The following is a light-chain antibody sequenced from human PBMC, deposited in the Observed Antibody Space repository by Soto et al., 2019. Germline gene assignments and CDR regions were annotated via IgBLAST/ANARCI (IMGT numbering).Light chain of an antibody. Sequence: EMVLTQSPGTLSLSPGEGVTLSCRASQSIGRNLNWYQHKPGQSPRLLISGVSTRVAGIPDRFTGSGAGTDFTLTITRLEADDFAVYYCQHYGASLWTFGQGTKVEIK. J-gene: IGKJ1*01. V-gene: IGKV3-20*01. CDR3: QHYGASLWT. CDR2: GVS. CDR1: QSIGRN.